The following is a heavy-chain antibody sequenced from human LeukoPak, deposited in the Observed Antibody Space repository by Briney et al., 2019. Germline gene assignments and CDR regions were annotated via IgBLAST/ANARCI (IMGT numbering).Heavy chain of an antibody. Sequence: SETLSHTCTVSGYSISSGYYWGWIRQPPGKGLEWIGSIYHSGSTYYNPSLKSRVTISVDTSKNQFSLKLSSVTAADTAVYYCASVGVTNFDYWGQGALVTVSS. CDR2: IYHSGST. V-gene: IGHV4-38-2*02. CDR1: GYSISSGYY. D-gene: IGHD1-26*01. CDR3: ASVGVTNFDY. J-gene: IGHJ4*02.